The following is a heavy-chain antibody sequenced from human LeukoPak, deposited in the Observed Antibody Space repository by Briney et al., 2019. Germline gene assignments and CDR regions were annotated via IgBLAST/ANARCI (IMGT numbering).Heavy chain of an antibody. CDR1: GYTFTDYY. D-gene: IGHD2-2*01. CDR3: ARDSWDIVVVPAAIRYNWFDP. J-gene: IGHJ5*02. CDR2: INPNSGGT. Sequence: GASVKVSCKASGYTFTDYYMHWVRQAPGQELGWMGRINPNSGGTNYAQKFQGRVTMTRDTSISTAYMELSRLRSDDTAVYYCARDSWDIVVVPAAIRYNWFDPWGQGTLVTVSS. V-gene: IGHV1-2*06.